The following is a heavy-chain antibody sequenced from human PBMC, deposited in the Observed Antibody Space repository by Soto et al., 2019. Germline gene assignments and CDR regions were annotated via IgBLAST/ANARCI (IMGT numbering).Heavy chain of an antibody. J-gene: IGHJ6*02. D-gene: IGHD2-8*01. CDR3: ARAPDIVLIRAYYYYGMDV. CDR1: GFTVSSNY. CDR2: IYSGGNT. V-gene: IGHV3-53*05. Sequence: PGGSLRLSCAASGFTVSSNYMNWVRQAPGKGLEWVSVIYSGGNTYYADSVKGRFTISRDNSKNTLYVQMNSLRPEDTAVYYCARAPDIVLIRAYYYYGMDVWGQGTTVTVSS.